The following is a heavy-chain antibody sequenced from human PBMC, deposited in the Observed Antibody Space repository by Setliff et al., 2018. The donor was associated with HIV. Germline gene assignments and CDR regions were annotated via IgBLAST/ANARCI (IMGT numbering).Heavy chain of an antibody. J-gene: IGHJ4*02. V-gene: IGHV3-48*03. D-gene: IGHD2-21*01. CDR3: AKDRPHMASALNY. Sequence: GGSLRLSCAGSGFPFGDHAMSWVRQAPGKGLEWVSYISSSGSTIYYADSVKGRFTISRDNAKNSLYLQMNSLRAEDTAIYYCAKDRPHMASALNYWGQGTLVTSPQ. CDR1: GFPFGDHA. CDR2: ISSSGSTI.